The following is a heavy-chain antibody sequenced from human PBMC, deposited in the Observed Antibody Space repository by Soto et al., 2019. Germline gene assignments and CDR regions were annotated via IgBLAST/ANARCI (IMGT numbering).Heavy chain of an antibody. CDR3: AKGDYCSGGSCYSSAPIPDFQH. Sequence: PGGSLRLSCAASGFTFSSYGMHWVRQAPGKGLEWVAVISYDGSNKYYADSVKGRFTISRDNSKNTLYLQMNSLRAEDTAVYYCAKGDYCSGGSCYSSAPIPDFQHWGQGTLVTVSS. V-gene: IGHV3-30*18. CDR2: ISYDGSNK. CDR1: GFTFSSYG. D-gene: IGHD2-15*01. J-gene: IGHJ1*01.